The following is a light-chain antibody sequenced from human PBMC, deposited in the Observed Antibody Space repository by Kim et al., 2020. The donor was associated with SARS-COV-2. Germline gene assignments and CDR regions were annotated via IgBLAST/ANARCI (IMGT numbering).Light chain of an antibody. CDR3: QFYGGSPLYT. J-gene: IGKJ2*01. CDR1: QSISSTY. V-gene: IGKV3-20*01. Sequence: IVLTQSPGTLYLSPGERATLSCRASQSISSTYLAWYQQRPGQSPTLIIYGASTRATDIPGRFSGSGSGTDFSLTISRLEPEDFAVYYCQFYGGSPLYTFGRGTKLEI. CDR2: GAS.